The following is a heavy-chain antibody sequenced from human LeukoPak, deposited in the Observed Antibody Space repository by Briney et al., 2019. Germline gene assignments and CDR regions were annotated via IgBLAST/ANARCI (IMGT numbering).Heavy chain of an antibody. CDR3: ARGEMRYCSGGYCYDY. Sequence: GESLTISCKGSGYSFSSYWIAWVRQMPGKGLEWMGIIYPGDSDTRYSPSFQGQVTISADKSISTAYLQWSSLKASDTAMYYCARGEMRYCSGGYCYDYCGQGTLVTVSS. CDR1: GYSFSSYW. J-gene: IGHJ4*02. CDR2: IYPGDSDT. D-gene: IGHD2-15*01. V-gene: IGHV5-51*01.